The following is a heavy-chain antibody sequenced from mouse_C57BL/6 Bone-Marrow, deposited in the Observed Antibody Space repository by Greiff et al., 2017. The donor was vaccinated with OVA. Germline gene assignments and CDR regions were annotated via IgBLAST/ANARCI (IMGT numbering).Heavy chain of an antibody. V-gene: IGHV1-47*01. Sequence: QVQLQQSGAELVKPGASVKMSCKASGYTFTTYPIEWMKQNHGKSLEWIGNFHPYNDDTKYNEKFKGKATLPVEKSSITVYLELSRLTSDDSAVYYCARPGDYDWYWFAYWGQGTLVTVSA. D-gene: IGHD2-4*01. CDR1: GYTFTTYP. J-gene: IGHJ3*01. CDR2: FHPYNDDT. CDR3: ARPGDYDWYWFAY.